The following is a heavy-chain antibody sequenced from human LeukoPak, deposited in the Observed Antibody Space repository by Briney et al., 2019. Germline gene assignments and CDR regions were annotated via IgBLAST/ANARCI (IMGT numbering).Heavy chain of an antibody. Sequence: ASVKVSCKASGYTFTSYGISWVRQAPGQGLEWMGWISAYNGNTNYAQKLQGRVTMTTDTSTSTAYMELRSLRSDDTAVYYCAKHHYDFWSGYRYYFDYWGQRTLVTVSS. CDR3: AKHHYDFWSGYRYYFDY. CDR2: ISAYNGNT. V-gene: IGHV1-18*01. D-gene: IGHD3-3*01. CDR1: GYTFTSYG. J-gene: IGHJ4*02.